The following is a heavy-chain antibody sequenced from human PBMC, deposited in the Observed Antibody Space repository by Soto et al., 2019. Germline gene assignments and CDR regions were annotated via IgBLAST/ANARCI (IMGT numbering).Heavy chain of an antibody. V-gene: IGHV1-18*01. J-gene: IGHJ4*02. Sequence: QVQLVQSGAEVKKPGASVKVSCKASGYSFTSYGISWMRQAPGQGLEWMGWISAYNGNTNYAQKLQGRVTMTTDTSTSTAYSELRSLRSDDTAVYHCARTGVLTGSGQSYFDYWGQGTLVTVSS. CDR2: ISAYNGNT. CDR1: GYSFTSYG. D-gene: IGHD3-9*01. CDR3: ARTGVLTGSGQSYFDY.